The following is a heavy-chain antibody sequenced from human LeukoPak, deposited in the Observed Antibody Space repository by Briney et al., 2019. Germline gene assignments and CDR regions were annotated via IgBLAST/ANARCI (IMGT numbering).Heavy chain of an antibody. CDR3: ARAYDSSGYEWYYFDY. D-gene: IGHD3-22*01. J-gene: IGHJ4*02. Sequence: GGSLRLSCAASGFTFSSYAITWVRQAPGKGLEWVSSISSSSSYIYYADSVKGRFTISRDNAKNSLYLQMNSLRAEDTAVYYCARAYDSSGYEWYYFDYWGQGTLVTVSS. CDR2: ISSSSSYI. CDR1: GFTFSSYA. V-gene: IGHV3-21*01.